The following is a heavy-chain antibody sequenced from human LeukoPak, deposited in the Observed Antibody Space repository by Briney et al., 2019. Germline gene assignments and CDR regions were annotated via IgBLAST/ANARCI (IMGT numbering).Heavy chain of an antibody. Sequence: SQTLSLTCAISGDSVSSNSATWNWIRQSPSRGLEWLGRTYYRSKWYNDYAVSVKSRITINSDTSKNQFSLQLNSVTPEDTAVYYCARWVGSSGRFDYWDQGTLVPVSS. J-gene: IGHJ4*02. D-gene: IGHD3-22*01. CDR1: GDSVSSNSAT. CDR3: ARWVGSSGRFDY. CDR2: TYYRSKWYN. V-gene: IGHV6-1*01.